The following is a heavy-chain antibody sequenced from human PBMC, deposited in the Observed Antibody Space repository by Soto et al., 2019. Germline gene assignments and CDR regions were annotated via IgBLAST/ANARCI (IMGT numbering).Heavy chain of an antibody. V-gene: IGHV3-53*04. J-gene: IGHJ6*02. CDR3: LTINSYGPPGSGYYYGMDV. Sequence: EVQLVESGGGLVQPGGSLRLSCAASGFTVSSNYMSWVRQAPGKGLEWVSVIYSGGSTYYADSVKGRFTISRHNSKNLPYLQMNSLGAEDTAVYYCLTINSYGPPGSGYYYGMDVWGQGTTVTVSS. CDR1: GFTVSSNY. D-gene: IGHD5-18*01. CDR2: IYSGGST.